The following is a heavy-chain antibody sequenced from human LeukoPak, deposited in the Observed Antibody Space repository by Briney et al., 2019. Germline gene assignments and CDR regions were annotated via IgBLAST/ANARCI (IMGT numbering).Heavy chain of an antibody. D-gene: IGHD3-22*01. CDR2: VIPIFGTA. CDR3: ARGWSRGYYDSSGYFS. CDR1: GGTFSSYA. Sequence: SVKVSCKASGGTFSSYAISWVRQAPGQGLEWMGGVIPIFGTANYAQKFQGRVTITADKSTSTAYMELSSLRSEDTAVYYCARGWSRGYYDSSGYFSWGQGTLVTVSS. V-gene: IGHV1-69*06. J-gene: IGHJ4*02.